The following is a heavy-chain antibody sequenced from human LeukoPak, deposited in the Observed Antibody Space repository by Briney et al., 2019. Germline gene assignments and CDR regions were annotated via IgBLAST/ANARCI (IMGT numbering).Heavy chain of an antibody. CDR2: IYSGGST. CDR1: GFTVSSNY. V-gene: IGHV3-66*01. D-gene: IGHD5-24*01. CDR3: ARELEGYCDY. Sequence: QAGGSLRLSCAASGFTVSSNYMSWVRQAPGKGLEWVSVIYSGGSTYYADSVKGRFTISRDNSKSTLYLQMNSLRAEDTAVYYCARELEGYCDYWGQGTLVTVSS. J-gene: IGHJ4*02.